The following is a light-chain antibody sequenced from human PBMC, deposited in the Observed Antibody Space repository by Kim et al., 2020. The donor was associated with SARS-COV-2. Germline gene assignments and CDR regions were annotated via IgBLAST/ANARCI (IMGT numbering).Light chain of an antibody. CDR2: YDS. CDR3: QVWDSSSWV. V-gene: IGLV3-21*04. CDR1: NIGSKS. Sequence: SVAPGKTARITCGGNNIGSKSVHWYQQKPGQAPVLVIYYDSDRPTGIPERFSGSKSGSTATLTISRVEAGDEAHYYCQVWDSSSWVFGGGTQLSVL. J-gene: IGLJ3*02.